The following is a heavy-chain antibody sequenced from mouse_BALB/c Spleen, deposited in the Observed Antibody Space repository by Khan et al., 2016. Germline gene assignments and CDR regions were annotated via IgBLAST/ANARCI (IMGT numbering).Heavy chain of an antibody. CDR1: GFTFNTYA. D-gene: IGHD2-10*02. Sequence: EVQLVESGGGLVQPKGSLKLSCAASGFTFNTYAMNWVRQAPGKGLEWVARIRSKSNNYATYYADSVKDRFTISRDDSQSMLYLQMNNLKTEDTAMYYCVRHPYGNYAMDYWCQGTSVTVSS. J-gene: IGHJ4*01. CDR2: IRSKSNNYAT. CDR3: VRHPYGNYAMDY. V-gene: IGHV10-1*02.